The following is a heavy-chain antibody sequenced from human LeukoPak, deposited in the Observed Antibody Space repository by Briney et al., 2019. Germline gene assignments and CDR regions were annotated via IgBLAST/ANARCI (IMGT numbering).Heavy chain of an antibody. Sequence: SQTQSLTCTVSGGSISSGGYSWSRIRQPPGKGLEWIGYIYHSGSTYYNPSLKSRVTISVDRSKNQFSLKLSSVTAADTAVYYCAALYSSGWYYFDYWGQGTLVTVSS. V-gene: IGHV4-30-2*01. J-gene: IGHJ4*02. CDR3: AALYSSGWYYFDY. D-gene: IGHD6-19*01. CDR1: GGSISSGGYS. CDR2: IYHSGST.